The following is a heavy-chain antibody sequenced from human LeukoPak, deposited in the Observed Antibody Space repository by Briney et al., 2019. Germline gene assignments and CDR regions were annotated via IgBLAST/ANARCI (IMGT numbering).Heavy chain of an antibody. CDR1: GFTFSSYA. V-gene: IGHV3-23*01. CDR2: ISGSGGSS. D-gene: IGHD4-17*01. CDR3: AKSSGIYGDRNAFDI. Sequence: SGGSLRLSCAASGFTFSSYAMNWVRQAPGKGLEWVSSISGSGGSSYYADSVKGRFTISRDYSKSTLYLQMNSLRAEDTAVYYCAKSSGIYGDRNAFDIWGQGTMVTVSS. J-gene: IGHJ3*02.